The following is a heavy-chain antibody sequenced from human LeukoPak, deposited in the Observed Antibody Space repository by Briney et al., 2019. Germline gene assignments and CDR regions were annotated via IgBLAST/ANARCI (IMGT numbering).Heavy chain of an antibody. D-gene: IGHD3-16*01. CDR1: GFTFSTYL. Sequence: GGSLRLSCAASGFTFSTYLMTWVRQDPGNGMGWVANIKQDGGDKYYVDSVKGRFSISRDNAKSSLFLQMNCLRAEDTAVYYCARLSDRGLGSIDYWGQGTLVTVSS. J-gene: IGHJ4*02. CDR3: ARLSDRGLGSIDY. CDR2: IKQDGGDK. V-gene: IGHV3-7*03.